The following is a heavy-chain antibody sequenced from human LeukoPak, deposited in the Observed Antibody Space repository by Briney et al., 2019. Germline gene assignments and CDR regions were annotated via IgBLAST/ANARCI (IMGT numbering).Heavy chain of an antibody. V-gene: IGHV1-2*02. CDR1: GYTFTGYY. CDR2: INPNSGGT. D-gene: IGHD2-2*01. Sequence: ASVKVSCKASGYTFTGYYMHWVRQAPGQGLEWMGWINPNSGGTNYAQKFQGRVTMTRDTSISTAYMELSRLRSDDTAVYYCATGIVVVPAAFVVERYFDLWGRGTLVTVSS. CDR3: ATGIVVVPAAFVVERYFDL. J-gene: IGHJ2*01.